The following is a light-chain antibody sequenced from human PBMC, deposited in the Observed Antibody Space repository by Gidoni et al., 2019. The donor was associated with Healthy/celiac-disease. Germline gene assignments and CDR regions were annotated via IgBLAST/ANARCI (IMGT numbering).Light chain of an antibody. Sequence: EIVLTQSPATLSLSPGERATLSCRASQSVSSYLAWYQQKPGQPPRLLIYDASNRATGIPARFSGSGSGTDVTLTISSLEPEDFAVYYCQQRSNWPQVTFGQGTRLEIK. CDR2: DAS. V-gene: IGKV3-11*01. CDR1: QSVSSY. CDR3: QQRSNWPQVT. J-gene: IGKJ5*01.